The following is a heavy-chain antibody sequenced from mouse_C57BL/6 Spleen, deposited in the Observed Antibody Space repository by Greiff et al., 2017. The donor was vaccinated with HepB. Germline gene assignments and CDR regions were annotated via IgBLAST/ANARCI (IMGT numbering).Heavy chain of an antibody. Sequence: EVQLVESGGDLVKPGGSLKLSCAASGFTFSDYGMHWVRQAPEKGLEWVAYISSGSSTIYYADTVKGRFTISRDNAKNTLFLQMTSLRSEDTAMYYCARSYDYGQAWFAYWGQGTLVTVSA. CDR2: ISSGSSTI. J-gene: IGHJ3*01. D-gene: IGHD2-4*01. CDR1: GFTFSDYG. CDR3: ARSYDYGQAWFAY. V-gene: IGHV5-17*01.